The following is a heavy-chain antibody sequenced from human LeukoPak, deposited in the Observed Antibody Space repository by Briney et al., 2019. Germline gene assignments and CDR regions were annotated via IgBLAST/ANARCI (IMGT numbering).Heavy chain of an antibody. CDR1: GGSISSYY. CDR3: AASVSSSWYMDFDY. D-gene: IGHD6-13*01. J-gene: IGHJ4*02. CDR2: IHYSGST. Sequence: SETLSLTCTVSGGSISSYYWSWIRQPPGKGLEWIGYIHYSGSTNYNPSLKSRVTISVDTSKNQFSLKLSSVTAADTAVYYCAASVSSSWYMDFDYWGQGTLVTVSS. V-gene: IGHV4-59*01.